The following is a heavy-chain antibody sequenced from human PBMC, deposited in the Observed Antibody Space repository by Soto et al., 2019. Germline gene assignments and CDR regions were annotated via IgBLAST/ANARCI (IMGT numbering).Heavy chain of an antibody. Sequence: SETLSLTCPVSGGSINSFYWSWIRQSPGKGLEWIGYIYYTGSTVYNPSLKRRTTISLDTSKNQFSLNLTSVTAADTAVYYCARVRYGSGSYLHAFDYWGQGTLVTVSS. V-gene: IGHV4-59*01. J-gene: IGHJ4*02. CDR1: GGSINSFY. CDR2: IYYTGST. CDR3: ARVRYGSGSYLHAFDY. D-gene: IGHD3-10*01.